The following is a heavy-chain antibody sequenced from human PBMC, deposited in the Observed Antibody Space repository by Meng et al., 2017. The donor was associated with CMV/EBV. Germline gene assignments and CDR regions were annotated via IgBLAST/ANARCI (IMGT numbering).Heavy chain of an antibody. V-gene: IGHV4-4*07. CDR3: AGHGDTAMVVGIDY. CDR2: TYTSGSN. D-gene: IGHD5-18*01. Sequence: QLQLEEAVPGLVKPSPLPSPVCAVSCDSYSWYCSSWLRQPAGKGLEWIGRTYTSGSNNYNPSLKSRFAMSVDKSKNQFSLKLSSATAAEKSVYYCAGHGDTAMVVGIDYWGQGTLVTVSS. J-gene: IGHJ4*02. CDR1: CDSYSWYC.